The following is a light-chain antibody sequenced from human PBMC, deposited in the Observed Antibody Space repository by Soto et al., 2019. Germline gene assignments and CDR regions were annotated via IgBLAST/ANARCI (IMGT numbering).Light chain of an antibody. Sequence: AIQMTQSPSSLSASVGDRVTITCRASQGIGYELSWYQQKAGKDPKLMIYAASNLESGVPSKFSGSGFGTDFTLTIISLQPEDFATYYCLQDATYPLTFGGGTKVDIK. CDR3: LQDATYPLT. V-gene: IGKV1-6*01. J-gene: IGKJ4*01. CDR1: QGIGYE. CDR2: AAS.